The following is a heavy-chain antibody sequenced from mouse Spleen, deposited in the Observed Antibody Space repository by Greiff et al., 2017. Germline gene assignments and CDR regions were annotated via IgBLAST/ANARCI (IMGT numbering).Heavy chain of an antibody. D-gene: IGHD1-1*01. CDR1: GFSLTSYG. CDR2: IWAGGST. CDR3: ARDKGYYGSSFDY. J-gene: IGHJ2*01. V-gene: IGHV2-9*02. Sequence: VQGVESGPGLVAPSQSLSITCTVSGFSLTSYGVHWVRQPPGKGLEWLGVIWAGGSTNYNSALMSRLSISKDNSKSQVFLKMNSLQTDDTAMYYCARDKGYYGSSFDYWGQGTTLTVSS.